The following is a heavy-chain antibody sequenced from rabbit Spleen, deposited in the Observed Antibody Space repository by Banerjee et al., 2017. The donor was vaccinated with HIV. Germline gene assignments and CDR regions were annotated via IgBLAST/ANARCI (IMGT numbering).Heavy chain of an antibody. J-gene: IGHJ4*01. CDR1: GIDLSSYYY. V-gene: IGHV1S45*01. CDR2: IYTGNGKT. D-gene: IGHD4-2*01. Sequence: QEQLEESGGGLVKPEGSLTLTCTASGIDLSSYYYMCWVRQAPGKGLEWIGCIYTGNGKTYYASWAKGRFTISKSSSTTVTLQMTSLTAADTATYFCARDAGTYDYIDVYFNLWGPGTLVTVS. CDR3: ARDAGTYDYIDVYFNL.